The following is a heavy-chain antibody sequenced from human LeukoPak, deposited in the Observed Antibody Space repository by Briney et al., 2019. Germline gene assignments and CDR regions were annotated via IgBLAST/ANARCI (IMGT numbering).Heavy chain of an antibody. CDR1: GGTFSSYT. V-gene: IGHV1-69*02. CDR3: ARGGPIAAAGPGHDY. Sequence: VKVSCKASGGTFSSYTISWVRQAAGQGLEWMGRIIPILGIANYAQKFQGRVTITADKSTSTAYMELSSLRSEDTAVYYCARGGPIAAAGPGHDYWGQGTLVTVSS. J-gene: IGHJ4*02. CDR2: IIPILGIA. D-gene: IGHD6-13*01.